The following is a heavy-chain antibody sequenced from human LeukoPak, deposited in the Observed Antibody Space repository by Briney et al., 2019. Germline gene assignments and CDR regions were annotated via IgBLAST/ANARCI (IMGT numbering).Heavy chain of an antibody. CDR3: TRMGQGLQTLDF. D-gene: IGHD6-25*01. CDR2: IIPILGII. Sequence: SVKVSCKASGDTFSSYAITWVRQAPGQGLEWMGRIIPILGIINYAQKFQGRVTITADTSTTTAYMELSSLRSEDTAVYYCTRMGQGLQTLDFWGQGTLATVSS. CDR1: GDTFSSYA. J-gene: IGHJ4*02. V-gene: IGHV1-69*04.